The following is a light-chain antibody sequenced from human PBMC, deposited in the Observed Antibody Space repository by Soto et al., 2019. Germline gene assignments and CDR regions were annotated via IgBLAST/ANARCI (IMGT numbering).Light chain of an antibody. CDR2: AAS. Sequence: DIQMTQYPSSLSASLGDRVTITCRASQGIGLYLAWYQQKPGKVPKLLIYAASTLQSGVPSRFSGRGSGTDFTLTISSLQPEDVATYYCQKYSSAPRTFGQGTRVDI. J-gene: IGKJ1*01. CDR3: QKYSSAPRT. CDR1: QGIGLY. V-gene: IGKV1-27*01.